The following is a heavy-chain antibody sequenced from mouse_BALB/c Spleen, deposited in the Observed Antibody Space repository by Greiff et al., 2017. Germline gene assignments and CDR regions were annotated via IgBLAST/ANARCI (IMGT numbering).Heavy chain of an antibody. CDR2: ISSGGGST. J-gene: IGHJ2*01. CDR3: ARQEGGYDYFDY. V-gene: IGHV5-12-1*01. D-gene: IGHD2-2*01. Sequence: EVQGVESGGGLVKPGGSLKLSCAASGFAFSSYDMSWVRQTPEKRLEWVAYISSGGGSTYYPDTVKGRFTISRDNAKNTLYLQMSSLKSEDTAMYYCARQEGGYDYFDYWGQGTTLTVSS. CDR1: GFAFSSYD.